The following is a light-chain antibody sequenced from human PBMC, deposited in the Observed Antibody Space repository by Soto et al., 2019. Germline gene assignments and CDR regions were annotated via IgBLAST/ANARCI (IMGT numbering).Light chain of an antibody. CDR1: SSDIGAYNY. CDR3: TSYASSATYV. Sequence: QSALTQPASVSGSPGRSITISCTGASSDIGAYNYVSWYQQHPGKAPKLMIYDVSDRPSGVSNRFSGSKSGNTASLTISGLQAEDEADYYCTSYASSATYVFGTGTKLTVL. CDR2: DVS. V-gene: IGLV2-14*03. J-gene: IGLJ1*01.